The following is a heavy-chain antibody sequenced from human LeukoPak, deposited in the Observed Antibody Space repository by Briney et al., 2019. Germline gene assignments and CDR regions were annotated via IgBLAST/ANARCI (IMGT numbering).Heavy chain of an antibody. V-gene: IGHV5-51*01. J-gene: IGHJ3*02. CDR1: GYTFTTYW. Sequence: GESLKISCKGSGYTFTTYWIGWVRQMPGKGLEWMGIIYPGDSDTRYSPSFKGQVTISADRSISTAYLQWSSLRASDTAVYYCARRSPTSHDAFGIWGQGTMVTVSS. CDR2: IYPGDSDT. CDR3: ARRSPTSHDAFGI.